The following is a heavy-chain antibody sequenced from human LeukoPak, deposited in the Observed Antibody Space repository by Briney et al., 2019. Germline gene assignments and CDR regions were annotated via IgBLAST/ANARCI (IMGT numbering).Heavy chain of an antibody. J-gene: IGHJ6*03. CDR2: INPNSGGT. D-gene: IGHD6-19*01. Sequence: ASVKVSCKAPGYTFTGYYMHWVRQAPGQGLEWMGWINPNSGGTNYAQKFQGRVTMTRDTSNSTAYMELSRLRSDDTAVYYCARDTSSGWYRNYYYYMDVWGKGTTVTVSS. CDR3: ARDTSSGWYRNYYYYMDV. V-gene: IGHV1-2*02. CDR1: GYTFTGYY.